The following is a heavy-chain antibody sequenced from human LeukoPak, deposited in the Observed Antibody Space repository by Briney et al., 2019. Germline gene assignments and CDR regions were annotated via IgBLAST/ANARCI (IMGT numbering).Heavy chain of an antibody. Sequence: GGSLRLSCAASGFTFDDYAMHWVRQAPGKGLEWVSLISWDGGSTYYADSVKGRFTISRDNSKDSLYLQMNSLRAEDTALYYCAKAIGRTTSSPDQIFDYWGQGTLVTVSS. D-gene: IGHD1-1*01. J-gene: IGHJ4*02. V-gene: IGHV3-43D*04. CDR2: ISWDGGST. CDR1: GFTFDDYA. CDR3: AKAIGRTTSSPDQIFDY.